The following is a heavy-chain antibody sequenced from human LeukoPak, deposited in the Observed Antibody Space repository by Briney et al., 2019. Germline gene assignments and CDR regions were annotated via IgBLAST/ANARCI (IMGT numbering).Heavy chain of an antibody. V-gene: IGHV3-33*01. CDR2: IWYDESKK. CDR1: GFTFSSYG. CDR3: ARDGGIGLDY. D-gene: IGHD3-3*01. J-gene: IGHJ4*02. Sequence: GRSLRLSCAASGFTFSSYGMHWVRQAPGKGLEWVAVIWYDESKKYHADSVKGRFTISRDVSKNTLYLQMNSLRAEDTAVYYCARDGGIGLDYWGQGTLVTVPS.